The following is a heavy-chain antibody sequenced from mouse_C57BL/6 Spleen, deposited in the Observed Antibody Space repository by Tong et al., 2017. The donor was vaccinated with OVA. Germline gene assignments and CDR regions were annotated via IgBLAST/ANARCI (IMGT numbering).Heavy chain of an antibody. CDR1: GYTFTDYE. CDR3: TRRSNYPY. V-gene: IGHV1-15*01. J-gene: IGHJ3*01. CDR2: IDPETGGT. Sequence: VQLQESGAELVRPGASVTLSCKASGYTFTDYEMHWVKQTPVHGLEWIGAIDPETGGTAYNQKFKGKAILTADKSSSTAYMELRSLTSEDSAVYYCTRRSNYPYWGQGTLVTVSA. D-gene: IGHD2-5*01.